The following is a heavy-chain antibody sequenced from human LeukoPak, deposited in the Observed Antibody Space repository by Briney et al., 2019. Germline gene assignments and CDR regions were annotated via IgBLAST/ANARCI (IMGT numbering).Heavy chain of an antibody. V-gene: IGHV3-23*01. CDR2: ISGSGGST. Sequence: GGSLRLSCAASGFTFSSYAMSWVRQAPGKGLEWVSAISGSGGSTYYADSVKGRFTISRDNSKNTLYLQMNSLRAEDTAVYYCAKDTGKYSSGWTDYWGQGTLVTVSS. CDR1: GFTFSSYA. CDR3: AKDTGKYSSGWTDY. D-gene: IGHD6-19*01. J-gene: IGHJ4*02.